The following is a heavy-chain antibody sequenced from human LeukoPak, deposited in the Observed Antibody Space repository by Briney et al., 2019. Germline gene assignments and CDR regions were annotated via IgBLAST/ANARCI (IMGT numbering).Heavy chain of an antibody. V-gene: IGHV3-74*01. D-gene: IGHD3-22*01. Sequence: GGSLRLSCAASGFXFSSYRIDWVRQAPGKGLLWVSRINSDGSSTAYADSVGGRFTISRDNARNTLYLQMISLRGDDMAVYYCARAPLHYYDSSDYSLGTFDIWGQGTMVTVSS. CDR2: INSDGSST. CDR3: ARAPLHYYDSSDYSLGTFDI. CDR1: GFXFSSYR. J-gene: IGHJ3*02.